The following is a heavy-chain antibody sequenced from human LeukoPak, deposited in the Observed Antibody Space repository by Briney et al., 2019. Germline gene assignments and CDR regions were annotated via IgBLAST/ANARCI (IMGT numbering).Heavy chain of an antibody. Sequence: ASVKVSCKVSGYTFTSYYVHWVRQAPGHGLEWMGIINPSGGSTSYAEKFQGRVTMTRDTSTSTVYMELSSLRSEDTAVYYCARDPVGGSTIFDYWGQGTLVTVSS. J-gene: IGHJ4*02. D-gene: IGHD1-26*01. V-gene: IGHV1-46*01. CDR1: GYTFTSYY. CDR2: INPSGGST. CDR3: ARDPVGGSTIFDY.